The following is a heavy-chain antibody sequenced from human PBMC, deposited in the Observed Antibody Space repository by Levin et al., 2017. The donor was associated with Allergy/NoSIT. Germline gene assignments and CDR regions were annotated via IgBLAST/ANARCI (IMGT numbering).Heavy chain of an antibody. CDR3: ARGYYDSSGYYPREAFDI. V-gene: IGHV4-30-2*01. CDR1: GGSISSGGYS. Sequence: SQTLSLTCAVSGGSISSGGYSWSWIRQPPGKGLEWIGYIYHSGSTYYNPSLKSRVTISVDRSKNQFSLKLSSVTAADTAVYYCARGYYDSSGYYPREAFDIWGQGTMVTVSS. J-gene: IGHJ3*02. CDR2: IYHSGST. D-gene: IGHD3-22*01.